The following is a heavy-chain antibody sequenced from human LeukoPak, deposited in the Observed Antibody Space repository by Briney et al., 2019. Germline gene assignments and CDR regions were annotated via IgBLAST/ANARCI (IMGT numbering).Heavy chain of an antibody. CDR3: VKEGIDYTNFYNYYYMDV. J-gene: IGHJ6*03. V-gene: IGHV3-7*01. CDR2: IKRQGTEK. Sequence: GGSLRLACAASGFTFSTHWMSWVRQAPGEGLEWVANIKRQGTEKYYVDSGKGRFTISRDNAKNSLYLQMNSLRAEDTAVYFCVKEGIDYTNFYNYYYMDVWGKGTTVTVSS. CDR1: GFTFSTHW. D-gene: IGHD4-11*01.